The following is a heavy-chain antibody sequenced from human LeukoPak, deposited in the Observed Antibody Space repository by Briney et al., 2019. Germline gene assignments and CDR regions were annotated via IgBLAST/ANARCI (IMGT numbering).Heavy chain of an antibody. D-gene: IGHD1-14*01. Sequence: VASVKVSCKASGYTFTNYGLSWVRQAPGQGLEWMGWIGAYNGNTNYAQRLQGRVTMTKDTSTSTAYMELRSLRSDDTAVYYCAREMGGVATTGRKPPEPLDYWGQGTLVTVSS. CDR2: IGAYNGNT. V-gene: IGHV1-18*01. CDR3: AREMGGVATTGRKPPEPLDY. CDR1: GYTFTNYG. J-gene: IGHJ4*02.